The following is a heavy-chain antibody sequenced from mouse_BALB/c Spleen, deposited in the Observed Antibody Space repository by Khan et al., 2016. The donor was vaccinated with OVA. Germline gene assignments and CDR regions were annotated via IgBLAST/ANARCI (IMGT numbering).Heavy chain of an antibody. CDR1: GFTFSDYY. D-gene: IGHD2-13*01. Sequence: EVELVESGGGLMKPGGSLKLSCAASGFTFSDYYMYWVRQTPEKRLEWVATISDINSYIYYPDNVKGRFTISRDNAKNTLYLKMNSLKSEDTAMYYCIRGYYGDPFAYWGQGTLVTVSA. CDR2: ISDINSYI. J-gene: IGHJ3*01. CDR3: IRGYYGDPFAY. V-gene: IGHV5-4*02.